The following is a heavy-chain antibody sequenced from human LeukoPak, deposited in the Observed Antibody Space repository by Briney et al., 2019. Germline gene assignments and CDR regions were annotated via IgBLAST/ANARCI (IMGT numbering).Heavy chain of an antibody. V-gene: IGHV3-66*01. Sequence: GGSLRLSCAASGFTVSSNYMSWVRQAPGKGLEWVSVIYSGGSTYYADSVKGRFTISRDNAKNSLYLQMNSLRAEDTAVYYCARGYRSGYYLDYWGQGTLVTVSS. J-gene: IGHJ4*02. CDR3: ARGYRSGYYLDY. CDR1: GFTVSSNY. CDR2: IYSGGST. D-gene: IGHD3-16*02.